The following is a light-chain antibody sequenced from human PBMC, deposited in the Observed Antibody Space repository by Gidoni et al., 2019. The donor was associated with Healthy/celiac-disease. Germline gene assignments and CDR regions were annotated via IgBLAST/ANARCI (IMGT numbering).Light chain of an antibody. V-gene: IGKV4-1*01. J-gene: IGKJ4*01. CDR1: QSVLYSSNNKNY. Sequence: DIAMTQSPDSLAVSLGERATINCKSSQSVLYSSNNKNYLAWYQQKPGQPPKLLIYWASTRESGVPDRFSGSGSGTDFTLTISSLQAEDVAVYYCQQYYSTPRELTFGGGTKVEIK. CDR3: QQYYSTPRELT. CDR2: WAS.